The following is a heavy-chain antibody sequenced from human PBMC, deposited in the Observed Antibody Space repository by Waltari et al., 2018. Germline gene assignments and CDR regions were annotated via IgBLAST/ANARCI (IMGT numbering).Heavy chain of an antibody. Sequence: EVQLVESGGGLVKPGGSLRLSCAASGFTFSSYSMNWVRQAPGKGLEWVSSISSSSSYIYYADSVKGRFTISRDNAKNSLYLQMNSLRAEDTAVYYCARALVSSSWYCGFWGQGTLVTVSS. CDR2: ISSSSSYI. CDR3: ARALVSSSWYCGF. J-gene: IGHJ4*02. D-gene: IGHD6-13*01. V-gene: IGHV3-21*01. CDR1: GFTFSSYS.